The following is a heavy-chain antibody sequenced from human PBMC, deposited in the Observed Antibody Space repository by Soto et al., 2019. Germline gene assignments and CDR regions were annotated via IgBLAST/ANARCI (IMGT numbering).Heavy chain of an antibody. V-gene: IGHV3-21*06. J-gene: IGHJ4*02. CDR1: GFIFSSYS. Sequence: EVQLVESGGGLVKPGGSLRLSCAASGFIFSSYSMNWVRQAPGKGLEWVSSISPRSDYIYFADSMRSRFTISRDNAQNSLYLHMNNLRAEDTAVYHCARVSGTLERYSDLDYWGQGTLVTVSS. CDR3: ARVSGTLERYSDLDY. CDR2: ISPRSDYI. D-gene: IGHD3-10*01.